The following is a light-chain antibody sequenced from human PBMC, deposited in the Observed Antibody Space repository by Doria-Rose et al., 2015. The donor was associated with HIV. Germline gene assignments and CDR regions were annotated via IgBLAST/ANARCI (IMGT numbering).Light chain of an antibody. CDR3: QQFNNYPPGA. CDR2: AAS. V-gene: IGKV1-9*01. Sequence: DIQMTQSPSFLSASVGDRVTITCRASQGISSYLAWYQQKPGKAPNLLIYAASTLQSGVPSRFSGSGSGTDFTLTISSLHPEDFATYYCQQFNNYPPGAFGQGTKVEIK. CDR1: QGISSY. J-gene: IGKJ1*01.